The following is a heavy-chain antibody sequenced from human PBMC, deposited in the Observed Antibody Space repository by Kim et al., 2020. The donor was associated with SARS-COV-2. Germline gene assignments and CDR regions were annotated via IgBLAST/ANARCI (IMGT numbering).Heavy chain of an antibody. D-gene: IGHD4-17*01. V-gene: IGHV3-30*02. CDR3: AKGHADYGDYDWLDP. Sequence: DSVKGRFTISRDNSKNTLYLQMNSLRAEDTAVYYCAKGHADYGDYDWLDPWGQGTLVTVSS. J-gene: IGHJ5*02.